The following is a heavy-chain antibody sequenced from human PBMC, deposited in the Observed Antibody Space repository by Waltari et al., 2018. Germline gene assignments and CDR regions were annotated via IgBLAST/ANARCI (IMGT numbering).Heavy chain of an antibody. V-gene: IGHV3-13*01. CDR3: AREGETSPGTWYFDL. J-gene: IGHJ2*01. Sequence: EVQLVESGGGLVQPGGSLRLSCAASGFTFSSYDMHWVRQVTGRRLEGVSGIATGGDTNSPGSVKGRFTISRENAKNSLYLQMNSLRAEDTAVYYCAREGETSPGTWYFDLWGRGTLVTVSS. D-gene: IGHD2-2*01. CDR2: IATGGDT. CDR1: GFTFSSYD.